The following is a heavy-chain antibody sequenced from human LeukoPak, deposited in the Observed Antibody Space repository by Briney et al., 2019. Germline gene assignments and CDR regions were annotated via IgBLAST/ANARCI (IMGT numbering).Heavy chain of an antibody. CDR2: INHSGST. V-gene: IGHV4-34*01. D-gene: IGHD2-2*01. J-gene: IGHJ5*02. CDR3: ARHYLCSSTSCSYFNWFDP. CDR1: GGSFSGYY. Sequence: KPSETLSLTCAVYGGSFSGYYWSWIRQPPGKGLEWIGEINHSGSTNYNPSLKSRVTISVDTSKNQFSLKLSSVTAADTAVYYCARHYLCSSTSCSYFNWFDPWGQGTLVTVSS.